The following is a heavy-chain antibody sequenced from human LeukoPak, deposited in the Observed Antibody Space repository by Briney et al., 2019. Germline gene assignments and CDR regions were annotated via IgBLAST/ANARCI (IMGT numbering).Heavy chain of an antibody. CDR2: INHSGST. J-gene: IGHJ6*02. D-gene: IGHD2-15*01. CDR3: ARVRVGAATGFDYYYGMDV. V-gene: IGHV4-34*01. CDR1: GGSFSGSY. Sequence: PETLSLTCAVYGGSFSGSYWSWIRQPPGKGLEWIGEINHSGSTNYNPSLKSRVTISVDTSKNQFSLKLSSVTAADTAVYYCARVRVGAATGFDYYYGMDVWGQGTTVTVSS.